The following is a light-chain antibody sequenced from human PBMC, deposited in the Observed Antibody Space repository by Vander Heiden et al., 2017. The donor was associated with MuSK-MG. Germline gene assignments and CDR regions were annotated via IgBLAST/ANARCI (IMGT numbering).Light chain of an antibody. Sequence: DIVMTQSPDSLSVSLVERATINCKSSQTVLYSSNNKNYLAWFQQKPGQPPKLLIYWASTRELGVPDRFSGSGSGTDFTLTISSLQAEDVAVYYCQQDDSRPKTFGQGTKVEIK. CDR1: QTVLYSSNNKNY. CDR3: QQDDSRPKT. V-gene: IGKV4-1*01. J-gene: IGKJ1*01. CDR2: WAS.